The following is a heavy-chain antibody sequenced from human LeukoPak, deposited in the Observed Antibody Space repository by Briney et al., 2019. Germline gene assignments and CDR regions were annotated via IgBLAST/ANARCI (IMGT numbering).Heavy chain of an antibody. CDR2: ISGSGGRI. D-gene: IGHD3-22*01. CDR3: AKYYDSGGYSNFDY. CDR1: GFTFDKAW. V-gene: IGHV3-23*01. J-gene: IGHJ4*02. Sequence: GGSLRLSCAASGFTFDKAWMTWVRQAPGKGLEWVSVISGSGGRIYYADSVKGRFTISRDNSKNTLYLQMNSLRAEDTAVYYCAKYYDSGGYSNFDYWGQGTLVTVSS.